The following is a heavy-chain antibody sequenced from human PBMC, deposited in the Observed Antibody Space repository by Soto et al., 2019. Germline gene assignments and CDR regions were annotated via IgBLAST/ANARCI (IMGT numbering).Heavy chain of an antibody. Sequence: GGSLRLSCAASGFTFSNARMSWVRQAPGKGLEWVGRIKSKTDGGTTDYAAPVKGRFTISRDDSKNTLYLQMNSLKTEDTAVYYCTVPNYDFWSGYYPEYWGQGTLVTVSS. D-gene: IGHD3-3*01. CDR3: TVPNYDFWSGYYPEY. CDR2: IKSKTDGGTT. V-gene: IGHV3-15*01. CDR1: GFTFSNAR. J-gene: IGHJ4*02.